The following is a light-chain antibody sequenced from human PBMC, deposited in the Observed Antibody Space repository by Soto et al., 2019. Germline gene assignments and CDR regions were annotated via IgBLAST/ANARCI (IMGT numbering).Light chain of an antibody. J-gene: IGLJ7*01. CDR1: TSNVGTNS. V-gene: IGLV1-44*01. CDR2: NNN. Sequence: QSVLTQPPSASGTPGQRVTIPCSGSTSNVGTNSGIWYQQLPGLAPKLLLYNNNHRPSGVPDRFSGSKSGTSASLAISGLQAEDEADYYCAAWDDSLNGHAVFGGGTQLTVL. CDR3: AAWDDSLNGHAV.